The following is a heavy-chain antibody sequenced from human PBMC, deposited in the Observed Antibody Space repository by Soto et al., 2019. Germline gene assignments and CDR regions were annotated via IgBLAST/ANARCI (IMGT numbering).Heavy chain of an antibody. CDR3: ARLSAQVSIAARPGDYYYYGMDV. D-gene: IGHD6-6*01. Sequence: SETLSLTCTVSGGSISSYYWSWIRQPPGKGLEWIGYIYYSGSTNYNPSLKSRVTISVDTSKNQFSLKLSSVTAADTAVYYCARLSAQVSIAARPGDYYYYGMDVWGQGTTVTVSS. CDR2: IYYSGST. J-gene: IGHJ6*02. CDR1: GGSISSYY. V-gene: IGHV4-59*08.